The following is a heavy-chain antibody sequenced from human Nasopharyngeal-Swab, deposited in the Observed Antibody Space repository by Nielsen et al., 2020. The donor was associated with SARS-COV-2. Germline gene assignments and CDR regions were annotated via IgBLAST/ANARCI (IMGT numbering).Heavy chain of an antibody. Sequence: SETLSLTCTVSGGSISSGGYYWSWIRQHPGKGLEWIGYIYYSGSTYYNPSLKSRVTISVDTSKNQFSLKLSSVTAADTAVYYCAGAGLGIFGVVQELDYWGQGTLVTVSS. CDR3: AGAGLGIFGVVQELDY. J-gene: IGHJ4*02. CDR1: GGSISSGGYY. D-gene: IGHD3-3*01. V-gene: IGHV4-31*03. CDR2: IYYSGST.